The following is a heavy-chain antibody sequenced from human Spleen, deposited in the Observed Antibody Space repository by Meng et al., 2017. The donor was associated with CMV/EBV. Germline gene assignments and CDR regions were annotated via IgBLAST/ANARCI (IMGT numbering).Heavy chain of an antibody. CDR1: GGSITSHY. Sequence: SETLSLTCSVSGGSITSHYWNWIRQPPGKGLEWIGHVFYSGSAIYNPSLKSRVTISVDTSKNQFSLKLSSVTAADTAVYYCARPYCSSTSCYLGAFDYWGQGTLVTVSS. V-gene: IGHV4-59*11. CDR3: ARPYCSSTSCYLGAFDY. CDR2: VFYSGSA. D-gene: IGHD2-2*01. J-gene: IGHJ4*02.